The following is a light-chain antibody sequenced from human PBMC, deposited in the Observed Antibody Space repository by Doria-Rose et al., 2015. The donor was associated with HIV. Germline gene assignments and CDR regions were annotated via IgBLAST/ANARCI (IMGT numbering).Light chain of an antibody. Sequence: VLTQSPLSLPVTPGQPASISCRSSQSLLHTIGYNYLDWYLQKPGQSPQLLIYLGSNRASGVPDRFGGSGSGTDFTLKISRVEAEDVGVYYCMQALQTPYTFGQGTKLEIK. CDR3: MQALQTPYT. CDR2: LGS. CDR1: QSLLHTIGYNY. V-gene: IGKV2-28*01. J-gene: IGKJ2*01.